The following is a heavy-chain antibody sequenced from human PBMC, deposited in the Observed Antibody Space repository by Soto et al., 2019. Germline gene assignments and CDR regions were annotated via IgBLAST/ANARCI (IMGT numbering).Heavy chain of an antibody. J-gene: IGHJ4*02. V-gene: IGHV1-3*01. CDR1: GYTFTTYA. CDR3: AREGEDCSTTSCYMIAY. D-gene: IGHD2-2*02. Sequence: ASVKVSCKASGYTFTTYAIHWVRQAPGQRLEWMGWINAGNGKTKYSQKFQDRVTITRETSATTAYMELSSLTSEDTAVYYCAREGEDCSTTSCYMIAYWGQGTLVTVSS. CDR2: INAGNGKT.